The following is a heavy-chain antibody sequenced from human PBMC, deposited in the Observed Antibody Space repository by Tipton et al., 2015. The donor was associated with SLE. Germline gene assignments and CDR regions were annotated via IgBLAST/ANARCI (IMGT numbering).Heavy chain of an antibody. V-gene: IGHV4-59*04. D-gene: IGHD1-26*01. CDR2: IYHRGST. CDR3: ATGGSIVGPIRYFDY. CDR1: GGSLSSHY. Sequence: TLSLTCSVSGGSLSSHYWDWIRQPPGKGLDWIGSIYHRGSTYYNPSLKSRVTMSVDTSKNQFSLKLGSVTAADTAVYYCATGGSIVGPIRYFDYWGQGTLVTVSS. J-gene: IGHJ4*02.